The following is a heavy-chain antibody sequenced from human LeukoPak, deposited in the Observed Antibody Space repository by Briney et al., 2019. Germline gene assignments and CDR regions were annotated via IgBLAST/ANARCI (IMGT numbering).Heavy chain of an antibody. CDR2: IHPSGML. CDR3: SRGLDSRKLGY. CDR1: GASFNSDDQY. J-gene: IGHJ4*02. D-gene: IGHD3-22*01. V-gene: IGHV4-31*03. Sequence: TSETLSLTCTVSGASFNSDDQYWNWIRQSPGKGLEWIGSIHPSGMLYNNLSLESRVTMSRDTSKNQFSLNLNSVTAADTAVYFCSRGLDSRKLGYWGQGILVTVSS.